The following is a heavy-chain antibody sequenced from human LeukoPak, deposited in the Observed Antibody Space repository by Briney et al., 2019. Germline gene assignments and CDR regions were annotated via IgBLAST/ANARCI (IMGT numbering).Heavy chain of an antibody. V-gene: IGHV4-4*02. CDR1: GGSISSGNW. Sequence: SETLSLTCAVSGGSISSGNWWNWVRQPPGKGLEWIGSIYYSGSTYYNPSLKSRVTISVDTSKNQFSLKLSSVAAADTAVYYCARVVNCSGGSCYFRYYFDYWGQGTLVTVSS. J-gene: IGHJ4*02. CDR2: IYYSGST. D-gene: IGHD2-15*01. CDR3: ARVVNCSGGSCYFRYYFDY.